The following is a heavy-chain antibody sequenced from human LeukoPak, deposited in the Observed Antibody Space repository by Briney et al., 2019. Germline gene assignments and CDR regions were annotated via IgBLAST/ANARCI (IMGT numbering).Heavy chain of an antibody. D-gene: IGHD6-19*01. CDR1: GGSISSSSYY. V-gene: IGHV4-39*07. J-gene: IGHJ4*02. CDR2: IYYSGST. CDR3: ARDSLAVASDY. Sequence: SETLSLTCTVSGGSISSSSYYWGWIRQPPGKGLEWIGSIYYSGSTYYNPSLKSRVTISVDTSKNQFSLKLSSVTAADTAVYYCARDSLAVASDYWGQGTLVTVSS.